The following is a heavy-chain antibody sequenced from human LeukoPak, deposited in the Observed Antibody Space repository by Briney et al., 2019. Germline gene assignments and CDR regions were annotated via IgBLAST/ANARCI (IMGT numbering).Heavy chain of an antibody. J-gene: IGHJ3*02. CDR3: ARGSDSSGYYSSEDAFHI. Sequence: SETLSLTCTVSGGSISSYYWSWIRQPPGKGLEWIGYIYYSGSTNYNPSLKSRVTISVDTSKNQFSLKLNSVTAADTAVYYCARGSDSSGYYSSEDAFHIWGQGTMVTVSS. CDR2: IYYSGST. CDR1: GGSISSYY. V-gene: IGHV4-59*12. D-gene: IGHD3-22*01.